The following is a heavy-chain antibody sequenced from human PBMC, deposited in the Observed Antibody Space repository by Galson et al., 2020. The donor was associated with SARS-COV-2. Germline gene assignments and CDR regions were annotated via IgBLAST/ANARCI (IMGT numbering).Heavy chain of an antibody. V-gene: IGHV6-1*01. Sequence: SETLSLTCAISGDSVSSNSAAWNWIRQSPSRGLEWVGRTYYRSKWYSDYAVSVKSRITINADTSKNQFSLQLNSVIPDDTAVYYCARSPGIAVARTFDYWGPGTLVTVSS. CDR2: TYYRSKWYS. J-gene: IGHJ4*02. CDR3: ARSPGIAVARTFDY. D-gene: IGHD6-19*01. CDR1: GDSVSSNSAA.